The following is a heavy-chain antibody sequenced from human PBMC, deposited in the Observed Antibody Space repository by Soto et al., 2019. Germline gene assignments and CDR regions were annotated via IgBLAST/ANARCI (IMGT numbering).Heavy chain of an antibody. V-gene: IGHV4-39*07. CDR1: GVSISSSSHY. CDR3: VSSLNYDFWRDGGRHFYFDY. D-gene: IGHD3-3*01. J-gene: IGHJ4*02. CDR2: IYHGGTT. Sequence: QLEESGPGLVKPSETLSLTCSVSGVSISSSSHYWAWVRQAPGQGLEWLGKIYHGGTTNYNPSLKNRVTISVDKSKNQFSLKLTSVTAADTAVYYCVSSLNYDFWRDGGRHFYFDYWGRGILATVSS.